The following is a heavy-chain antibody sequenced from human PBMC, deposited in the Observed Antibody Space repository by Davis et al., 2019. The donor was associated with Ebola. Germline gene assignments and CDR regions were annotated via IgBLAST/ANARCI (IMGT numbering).Heavy chain of an antibody. V-gene: IGHV3-73*01. D-gene: IGHD6-13*01. J-gene: IGHJ6*02. CDR2: IRSKANSYAT. CDR1: GFTFSGSA. Sequence: GALKISCAASGFTFSGSAMHWVRQASGKGLEWVGRIRSKANSYATAYAASVKGRFTISRDDSKNTAYLQMNSLKTEDTAVYYCTSRIAAAGKTPYYYYGMDVWGQGTTVTVSS. CDR3: TSRIAAAGKTPYYYYGMDV.